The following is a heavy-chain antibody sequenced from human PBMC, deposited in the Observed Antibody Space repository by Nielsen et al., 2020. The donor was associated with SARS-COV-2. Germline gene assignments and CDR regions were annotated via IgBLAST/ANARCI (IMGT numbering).Heavy chain of an antibody. J-gene: IGHJ6*02. CDR3: ARVQGSYGYYYYYGMDV. D-gene: IGHD5-18*01. Sequence: GGSLRLSCAASGYTFTSYYMHWVRQAPGQGLEWMGIINPSGGSTSYAQKFQGRVTMTRDTSTSTVYMELSSLRSEDTAVYYCARVQGSYGYYYYYGMDVWGQGTTVTVSS. V-gene: IGHV1-46*01. CDR1: GYTFTSYY. CDR2: INPSGGST.